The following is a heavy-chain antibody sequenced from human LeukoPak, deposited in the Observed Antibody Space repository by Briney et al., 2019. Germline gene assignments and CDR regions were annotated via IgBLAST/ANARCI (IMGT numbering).Heavy chain of an antibody. Sequence: GGSLRLSCAASGFTFSSYWMSWARQAPGKGLEWVANIKQDGGEKYYVDSVKGRFTISRDNAKTSLYLQMTSLRAEDTAVYYCVKNDYFDSSGYYTYWGQGTLVTISS. CDR2: IKQDGGEK. D-gene: IGHD3-22*01. V-gene: IGHV3-7*02. J-gene: IGHJ4*02. CDR3: VKNDYFDSSGYYTY. CDR1: GFTFSSYW.